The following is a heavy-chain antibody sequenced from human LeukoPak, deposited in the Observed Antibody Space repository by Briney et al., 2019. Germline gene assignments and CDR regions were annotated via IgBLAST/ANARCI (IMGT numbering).Heavy chain of an antibody. Sequence: PGRSLRLSCAASGFTYSSYAMHWVRQAPGKGLEWVAVISYDGSNKYYADSVKGRFTISRDNSKNTLYLQMNSLRAEDTAVYYCARDTAIFGVVIKDWGQGTLVTVSS. CDR3: ARDTAIFGVVIKD. J-gene: IGHJ4*02. V-gene: IGHV3-30-3*01. CDR1: GFTYSSYA. D-gene: IGHD3-3*01. CDR2: ISYDGSNK.